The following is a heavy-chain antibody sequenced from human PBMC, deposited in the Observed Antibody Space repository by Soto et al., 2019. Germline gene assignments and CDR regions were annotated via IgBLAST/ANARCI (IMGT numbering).Heavy chain of an antibody. CDR3: ARDLAAADY. J-gene: IGHJ4*02. CDR2: ISGSGGST. D-gene: IGHD6-13*01. CDR1: GFTFSSYA. V-gene: IGHV3-23*01. Sequence: GGSLRLSCAASGFTFSSYAMSWVRQAPGKGLEWVSAISGSGGSTYYADSVKGRFTVTSDTSTSTVYMELSSLISEDTAVYYCARDLAAADYWGQGTLVTVSS.